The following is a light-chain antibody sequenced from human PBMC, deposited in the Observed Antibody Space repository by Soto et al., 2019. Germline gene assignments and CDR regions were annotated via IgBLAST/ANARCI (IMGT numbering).Light chain of an antibody. CDR2: GAF. CDR3: QEYDNWPPEGP. CDR1: QSVSNN. V-gene: IGKV3-15*01. Sequence: EIVLTQSPATLSVFPGEKATLSCGASQSVSNNLAWYQQKPGQVPRLLIYGAFTRATGIPDRFSGSGSGTEFTLTISSLQSEDVAVYFCQEYDNWPPEGPFGQGTKVEI. J-gene: IGKJ1*01.